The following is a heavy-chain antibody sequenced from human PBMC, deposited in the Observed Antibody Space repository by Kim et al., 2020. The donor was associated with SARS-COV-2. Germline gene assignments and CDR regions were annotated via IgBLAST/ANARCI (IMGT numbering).Heavy chain of an antibody. D-gene: IGHD1-26*01. CDR2: IWYDGSNK. CDR1: GFTFSSYG. CDR3: ARVYRGSSTGFDY. Sequence: GGSLRLSCAASGFTFSSYGMHWVRQAPGKGLEWVAVIWYDGSNKYYADSVKGRFTISRDNSKNTLYLQMNSLRAEDMAVYYCARVYRGSSTGFDYWGQGTLVTVSS. V-gene: IGHV3-33*01. J-gene: IGHJ4*02.